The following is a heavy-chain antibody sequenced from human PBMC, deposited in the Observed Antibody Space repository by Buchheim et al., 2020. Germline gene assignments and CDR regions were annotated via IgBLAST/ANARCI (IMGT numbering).Heavy chain of an antibody. CDR3: ARDLNGWYDRHHYYGSDV. Sequence: QVQLVESGGGVVQPGRSLRLSCAASGFTFSSYGMHWVRQAPGKGLEWVAVIFYDGSSQYYAESVKGRFTISRDNSKNTLYLQLDSLRADDTAVYYCARDLNGWYDRHHYYGSDVWGQGTT. V-gene: IGHV3-33*01. CDR1: GFTFSSYG. J-gene: IGHJ6*02. D-gene: IGHD3-3*01. CDR2: IFYDGSSQ.